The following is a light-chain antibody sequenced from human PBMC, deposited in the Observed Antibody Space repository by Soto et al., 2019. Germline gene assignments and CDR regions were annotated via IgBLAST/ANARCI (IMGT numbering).Light chain of an antibody. CDR1: QSVASH. CDR3: QQRSNWPQLT. J-gene: IGKJ4*01. Sequence: EIVLTQSPATLSLSPGERATLSCRASQSVASHLAWYQHKPGQAPRLLIYESYIRATDIPARFSGSGSGTDFTLTISSLEPEDFAVYYCQQRSNWPQLTFGGGTKVEIK. V-gene: IGKV3-11*01. CDR2: ESY.